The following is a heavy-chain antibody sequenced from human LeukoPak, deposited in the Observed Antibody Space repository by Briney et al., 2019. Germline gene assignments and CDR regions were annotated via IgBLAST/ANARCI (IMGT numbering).Heavy chain of an antibody. J-gene: IGHJ1*01. V-gene: IGHV4-39*01. CDR1: GDSVSRSDSY. D-gene: IGHD3-22*01. Sequence: SETLSLTCSVSGDSVSRSDSYWDWIRQPPGKGLEWIGTIYYSGTTYYSPSLKIRVTMSVDPSNNQFSLNLRSVTAADTAVYYWARRRYYDGSGYLEWGQGTLLSVSS. CDR3: ARRRYYDGSGYLE. CDR2: IYYSGTT.